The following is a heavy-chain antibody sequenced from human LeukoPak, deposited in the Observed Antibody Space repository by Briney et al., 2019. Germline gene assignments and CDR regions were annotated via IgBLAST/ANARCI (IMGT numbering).Heavy chain of an antibody. CDR2: IFHTGST. CDR1: GDSISSRKW. J-gene: IGHJ4*02. V-gene: IGHV4-4*02. CDR3: ARAFRESFFDY. Sequence: PSETLSLTCSVSGDSISSRKWWTWVRQTPEKGLEWIGEIFHTGSTNYNPSVESRVTISLDTSKNQFSLDLTSVTAADTALYYCARAFRESFFDYWGQGTLVTVSS.